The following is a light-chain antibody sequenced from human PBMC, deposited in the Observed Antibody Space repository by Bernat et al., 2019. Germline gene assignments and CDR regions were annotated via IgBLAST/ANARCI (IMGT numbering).Light chain of an antibody. V-gene: IGLV1-44*01. CDR1: SSNIGSNT. CDR2: RNN. J-gene: IGLJ2*01. Sequence: QSVLTQPPSASGTPGQRVTISCSGSSSNIGSNTVNWYQQLPGTAPKLLIYRNNYRPSGVPDRFSGSKSGTSASLAISGLQSEDEADYYCAAWDDSLNGVVFGGRTKLTVL. CDR3: AAWDDSLNGVV.